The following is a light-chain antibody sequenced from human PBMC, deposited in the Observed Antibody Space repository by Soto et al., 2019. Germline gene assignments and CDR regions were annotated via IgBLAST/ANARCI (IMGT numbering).Light chain of an antibody. CDR1: QNVFTW. Sequence: DIQLTQSLSTLSASVGDKVTLTCRASQNVFTWLAWYQHRPGKAPKLLISDASILESGVPSRFSGSGSGTEFTLTITSLQSDDFATYYCQEYNSHSFGGGTKVDIK. J-gene: IGKJ4*01. CDR3: QEYNSHS. CDR2: DAS. V-gene: IGKV1-5*01.